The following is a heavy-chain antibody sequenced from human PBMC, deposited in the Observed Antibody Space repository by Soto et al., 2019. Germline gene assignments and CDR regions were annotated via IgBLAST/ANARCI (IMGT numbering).Heavy chain of an antibody. CDR2: ISSSGSTI. J-gene: IGHJ5*02. V-gene: IGHV3-11*01. D-gene: IGHD6-13*01. Sequence: GESLKISCAASGFTFSDYYMSWIRQAPGRGLEWVSYISSSGSTIYYADSVKGRFTISRDNAKNSLYLQMNSLRAEDTAVYYCARDPVPHSSSWYWFDPWGQGTLVTVSS. CDR1: GFTFSDYY. CDR3: ARDPVPHSSSWYWFDP.